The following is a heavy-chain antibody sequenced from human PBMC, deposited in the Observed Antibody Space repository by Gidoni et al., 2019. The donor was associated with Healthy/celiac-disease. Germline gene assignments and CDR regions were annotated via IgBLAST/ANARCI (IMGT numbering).Heavy chain of an antibody. J-gene: IGHJ3*02. D-gene: IGHD3-10*01. Sequence: GLVKPSETLSLTCTVSGGSISSYYWSWIRQPPGKGLEWIGYIYYSGSTNYNPSLKSRVTISVDTSKNQFSLKLSSVTAADTAVYYCARRPMVRGERHAFDIWGQGTMVTVSS. V-gene: IGHV4-59*08. CDR1: GGSISSYY. CDR3: ARRPMVRGERHAFDI. CDR2: IYYSGST.